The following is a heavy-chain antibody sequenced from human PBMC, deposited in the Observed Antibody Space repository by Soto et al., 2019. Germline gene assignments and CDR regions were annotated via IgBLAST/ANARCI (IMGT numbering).Heavy chain of an antibody. Sequence: QVQLVQSGAEVKKPGSSVKVSCKASGGTFSSYAISWVRQAPGQGLEWMGGIIPIFGTANYAQKFQGRVTITADESTSTAYMELSSLRSEDTAVYYCARAWGSGSYYISGYAAGNIPLGYWGQGTLVTVSS. CDR1: GGTFSSYA. J-gene: IGHJ4*02. V-gene: IGHV1-69*01. D-gene: IGHD3-10*01. CDR2: IIPIFGTA. CDR3: ARAWGSGSYYISGYAAGNIPLGY.